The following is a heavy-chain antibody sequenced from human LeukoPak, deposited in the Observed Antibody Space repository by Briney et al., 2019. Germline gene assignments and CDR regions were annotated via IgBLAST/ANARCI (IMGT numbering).Heavy chain of an antibody. J-gene: IGHJ3*02. Sequence: PSETLSLTCAVYGGSFSGYYWSWIRQPPGKGLEWIGEINHSGSTNYNPSLKSRVTISVDTSKNQFSLKLRSVTAADTAVYYCARDTDAFDIWGQGTMVTVPS. CDR3: ARDTDAFDI. CDR2: INHSGST. CDR1: GGSFSGYY. D-gene: IGHD5-18*01. V-gene: IGHV4-34*01.